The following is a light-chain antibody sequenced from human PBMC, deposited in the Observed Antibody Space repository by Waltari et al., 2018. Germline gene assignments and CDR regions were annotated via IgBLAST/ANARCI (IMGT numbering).Light chain of an antibody. CDR1: QSVLYSSNNKNY. Sequence: DIVMTQSPDSLAVSLGEWATINCKSSQSVLYSSNNKNYLAWYQQKPGQPPRLLIYWASTRESGVPDRFSGSGSETDFTLTISSLQAEDVAVYYCQQYYRVPLTFGGGTKIEIK. CDR3: QQYYRVPLT. CDR2: WAS. J-gene: IGKJ4*01. V-gene: IGKV4-1*01.